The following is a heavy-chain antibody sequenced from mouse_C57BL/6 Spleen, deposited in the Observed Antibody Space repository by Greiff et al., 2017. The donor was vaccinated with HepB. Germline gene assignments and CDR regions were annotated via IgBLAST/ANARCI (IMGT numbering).Heavy chain of an antibody. D-gene: IGHD4-1*01. CDR3: TRETGRYYFDY. Sequence: EVKLVESGAELVRPGASVKLSCTASGFNIKDDYMHWVKQRPEQGLEWIGWIDRENGDTEYASKFQGKATITADTSSNPAYLQLSSLTSEDTAVYYCTRETGRYYFDYWGQGTTLTVSS. V-gene: IGHV14-4*01. CDR2: IDRENGDT. CDR1: GFNIKDDY. J-gene: IGHJ2*01.